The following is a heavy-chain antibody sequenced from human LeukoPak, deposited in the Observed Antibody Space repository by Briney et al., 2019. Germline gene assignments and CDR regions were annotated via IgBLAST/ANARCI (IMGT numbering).Heavy chain of an antibody. CDR2: IYYSGST. J-gene: IGHJ4*02. V-gene: IGHV4-59*08. D-gene: IGHD5-24*01. Sequence: SETLSLTCTVSGGSISSYYWSWIRQPPGKGLEWIGYIYYSGSTNYNPSLKSRVTISVDMSKNQFSLKLTSVTAADTAVYYCARRRVDGYSDYWGQGTLVTVSS. CDR1: GGSISSYY. CDR3: ARRRVDGYSDY.